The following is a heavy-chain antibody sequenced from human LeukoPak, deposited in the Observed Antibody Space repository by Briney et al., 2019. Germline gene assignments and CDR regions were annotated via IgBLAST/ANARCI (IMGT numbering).Heavy chain of an antibody. CDR2: IKQDESEK. CDR1: GFTFYKYP. D-gene: IGHD3-10*01. J-gene: IGHJ4*02. V-gene: IGHV3-7*01. CDR3: ARETDYYGPGSYFIDY. Sequence: GGSLRLSCATSGFTFYKYPMNWVRQAPGKGLEWVANIKQDESEKYYVDSVKGRFTISRDNAKNSVFLQMNSLRAEDTAMYYCARETDYYGPGSYFIDYWGQGTLVTVSS.